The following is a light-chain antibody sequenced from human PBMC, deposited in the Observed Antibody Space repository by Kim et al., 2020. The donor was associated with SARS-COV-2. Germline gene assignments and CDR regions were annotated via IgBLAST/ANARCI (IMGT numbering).Light chain of an antibody. J-gene: IGKJ4*01. CDR1: QRIGDL. CDR3: LQYKSYSLT. CDR2: DAS. Sequence: ASVGGTVTITCRASQRIGDLLAWYQEKPGKAPKLLIYDASRLESGVPSRFSVSGSGTEFTLTISSLQTDDFATYSCLQYKSYSLTFGGGTKVE. V-gene: IGKV1-5*01.